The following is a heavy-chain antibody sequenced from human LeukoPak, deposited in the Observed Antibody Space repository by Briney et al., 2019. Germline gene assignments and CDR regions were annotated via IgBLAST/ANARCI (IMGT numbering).Heavy chain of an antibody. CDR2: IYYSGST. D-gene: IGHD3-3*01. J-gene: IGHJ3*02. Sequence: PSETLSLTCTVSGGSISSSSYYWGWIRQPPGKGLEWIGSIYYSGSTYYNPSLKSRVTISVDTSKNQYSLKLSSVTAADTAVYYCARGYDPDDAFDIWGQGTMVTVSS. V-gene: IGHV4-39*07. CDR1: GGSISSSSYY. CDR3: ARGYDPDDAFDI.